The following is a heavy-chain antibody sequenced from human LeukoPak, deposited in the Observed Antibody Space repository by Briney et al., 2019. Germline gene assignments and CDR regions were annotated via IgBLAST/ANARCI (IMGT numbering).Heavy chain of an antibody. Sequence: SETLSLTCTVSGNSISSGYYWDWIRQPPGKGLQWIGSVYHSGSTYYNPSLKSRITISVDTSKNQFSLKLSSVTAADTAVYYCARVQAYCGGDCYSLAFDIWGQGTMVTVSS. CDR3: ARVQAYCGGDCYSLAFDI. CDR2: VYHSGST. V-gene: IGHV4-38-2*02. CDR1: GNSISSGYY. D-gene: IGHD2-21*02. J-gene: IGHJ3*02.